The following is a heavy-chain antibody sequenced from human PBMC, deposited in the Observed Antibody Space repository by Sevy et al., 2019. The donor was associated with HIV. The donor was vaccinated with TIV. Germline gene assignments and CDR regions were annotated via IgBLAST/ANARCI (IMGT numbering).Heavy chain of an antibody. CDR1: GGSITNMNW. Sequence: SETLSLTCAVSGGSITNMNWWIWVRQPPGKGLEWIGEIYHGGSTNYNPSLKSRVTISTDESKNQFSLTLNSVTAADTAVYYCARGALGTGSGWFDYWGQGTLVTVSS. CDR3: ARGALGTGSGWFDY. J-gene: IGHJ4*02. CDR2: IYHGGST. D-gene: IGHD6-19*01. V-gene: IGHV4-4*02.